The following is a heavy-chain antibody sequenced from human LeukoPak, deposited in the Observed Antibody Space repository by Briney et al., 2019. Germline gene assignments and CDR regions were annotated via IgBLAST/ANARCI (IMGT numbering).Heavy chain of an antibody. CDR2: ISGSGGNT. Sequence: PGGSLRLSCAASGFTFSSYAMSWVRQAPGKGLEWVSAISGSGGNTYYADSVKGRFTISRDNSKNALYLQMNSLRAEDTAVYYCARGVVPAAIGMGQGVDYWGQGTLVTVSS. J-gene: IGHJ4*02. V-gene: IGHV3-23*01. D-gene: IGHD2-2*01. CDR3: ARGVVPAAIGMGQGVDY. CDR1: GFTFSSYA.